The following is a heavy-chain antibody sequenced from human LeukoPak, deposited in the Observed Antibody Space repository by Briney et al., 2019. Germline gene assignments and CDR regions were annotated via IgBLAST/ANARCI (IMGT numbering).Heavy chain of an antibody. J-gene: IGHJ5*02. D-gene: IGHD3-22*01. CDR3: ARRYDSSGYPLDP. V-gene: IGHV4-59*08. CDR2: IYYSGST. Sequence: SETLSLTCTVSGGSISSYYWSWIRQPPGKGLEWIGYIYYSGSTNYNPSLKSRVTISVDTSKNQFSLKLSSVTAADTAVYYCARRYDSSGYPLDPWGQGNLVTVSS. CDR1: GGSISSYY.